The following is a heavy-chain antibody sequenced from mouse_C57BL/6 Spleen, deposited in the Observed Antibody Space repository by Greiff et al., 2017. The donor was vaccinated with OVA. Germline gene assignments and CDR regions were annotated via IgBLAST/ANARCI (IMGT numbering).Heavy chain of an antibody. D-gene: IGHD2-3*01. CDR3: ARDGDGYFDY. CDR2: ISDGGSYT. CDR1: GFTFSSYA. Sequence: EVQGVESGGGLVKPGGSLKLSCAASGFTFSSYAMSWVRQTPEKRLEWVATISDGGSYTYYPDNVKGRFTISRDNAKNNLYLQMSHLKSEDTAMYYCARDGDGYFDYWGQGTTLTVSS. V-gene: IGHV5-4*01. J-gene: IGHJ2*01.